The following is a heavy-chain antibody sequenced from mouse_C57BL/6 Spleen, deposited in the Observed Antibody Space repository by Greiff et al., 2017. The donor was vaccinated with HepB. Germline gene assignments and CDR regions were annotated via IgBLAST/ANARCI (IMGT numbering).Heavy chain of an antibody. J-gene: IGHJ4*01. CDR3: ARTPLTTVVGGDAMDY. Sequence: QVQLQQPGAELVRPGSSVKLSCKASGYTFTSYWMDWVKQRPGQGLEWIGNIYPSDSETHYNQKFKDKATLTVDKSSSTAYMQLSSLTSEDSAVYYCARTPLTTVVGGDAMDYWGQGTSVTVSS. V-gene: IGHV1-61*01. D-gene: IGHD1-1*01. CDR2: IYPSDSET. CDR1: GYTFTSYW.